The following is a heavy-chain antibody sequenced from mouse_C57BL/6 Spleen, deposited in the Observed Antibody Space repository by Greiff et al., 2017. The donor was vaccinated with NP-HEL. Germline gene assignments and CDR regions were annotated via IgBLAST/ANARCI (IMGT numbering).Heavy chain of an antibody. CDR1: GYTFTSYW. Sequence: VQLQQPGAELVKPGASVKMSCKASGYTFTSYWITWVKQRPGQGLEWIGDIYPGSGSTNYNEKFKSKATLTVDTSSSTAYMQLSSLTSEDSAVYYCAREIYYGYYGNYFDYWGQGTTLTVSS. V-gene: IGHV1-55*01. D-gene: IGHD2-1*01. CDR2: IYPGSGST. J-gene: IGHJ2*01. CDR3: AREIYYGYYGNYFDY.